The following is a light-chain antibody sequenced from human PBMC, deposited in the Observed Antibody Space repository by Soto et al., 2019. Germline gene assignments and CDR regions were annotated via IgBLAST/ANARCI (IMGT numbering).Light chain of an antibody. CDR3: SSHTTDSTVV. Sequence: QSALTQPASVSGSPGQSITISCTGTSSDIGAYSYVSWYQQHPDKAPKVMIYEVTNRPSGISDRFSGSKSGNTASLTISGLQAEDEADYYCSSHTTDSTVVFGGGTKVTVL. J-gene: IGLJ2*01. V-gene: IGLV2-14*01. CDR1: SSDIGAYSY. CDR2: EVT.